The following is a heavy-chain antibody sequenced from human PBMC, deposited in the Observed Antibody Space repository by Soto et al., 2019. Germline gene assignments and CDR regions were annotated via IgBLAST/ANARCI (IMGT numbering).Heavy chain of an antibody. Sequence: SQTLSLTCAISGDSVSSNSAAWNWIRQSPSRGLEWLGRTYYRSKWYNDYAVSVKSRITINPDTSKNQFSLQLNSVTPEDTAVYYCARDLGGIPVAGQYYFDYSGQGTLVTVYS. CDR2: TYYRSKWYN. J-gene: IGHJ4*02. CDR3: ARDLGGIPVAGQYYFDY. D-gene: IGHD6-19*01. V-gene: IGHV6-1*01. CDR1: GDSVSSNSAA.